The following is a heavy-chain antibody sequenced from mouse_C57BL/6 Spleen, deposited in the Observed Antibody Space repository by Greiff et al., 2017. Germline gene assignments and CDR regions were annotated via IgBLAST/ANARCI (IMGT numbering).Heavy chain of an antibody. Sequence: QVQLQQPGAELVKPGASVKLSCKASGYTFTSYWMQWVKQRPGQGLEWIGEIDPSDSYTNYNQKFKGKATLTVDTSSSTAYMQLSSLTSEDSAVYYCARKGHWYFDVWGTGTTVTVSS. CDR2: IDPSDSYT. J-gene: IGHJ1*03. V-gene: IGHV1-50*01. CDR3: ARKGHWYFDV. CDR1: GYTFTSYW.